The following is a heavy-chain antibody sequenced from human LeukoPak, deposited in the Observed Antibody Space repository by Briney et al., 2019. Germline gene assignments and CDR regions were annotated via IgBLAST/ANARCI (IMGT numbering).Heavy chain of an antibody. Sequence: PGGSLRLSCAASGFTFSSYGMHWVRQAPGKGLEWVAVIWYDGSNKYYADSVKGRFTISRDSSKNTLYLQMNSLRAEDTAVYYCARFIGRVTTGYFDLWGRGTLVTVSS. CDR1: GFTFSSYG. CDR3: ARFIGRVTTGYFDL. V-gene: IGHV3-33*01. D-gene: IGHD4-17*01. J-gene: IGHJ2*01. CDR2: IWYDGSNK.